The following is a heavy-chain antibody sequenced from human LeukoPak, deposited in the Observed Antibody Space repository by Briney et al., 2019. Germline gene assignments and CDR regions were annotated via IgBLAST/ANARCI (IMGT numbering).Heavy chain of an antibody. V-gene: IGHV3-23*01. CDR3: AKRSGGPSPFDY. CDR2: ISGAGRST. Sequence: GGTLRLSCAASGFSFSSYGMTWVRQAPGKGLEWVSTISGAGRSTYYADSVKGRFSISRDNSKNTLYLQMNSLRAEDTAVYYCAKRSGGPSPFDYWGQGALVTVSS. D-gene: IGHD3-3*01. CDR1: GFSFSSYG. J-gene: IGHJ4*02.